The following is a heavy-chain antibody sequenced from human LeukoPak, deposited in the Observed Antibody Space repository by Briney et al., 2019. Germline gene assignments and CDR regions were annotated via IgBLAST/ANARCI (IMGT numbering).Heavy chain of an antibody. CDR1: GFTFSSYW. CDR3: ARGAYYGSGKVGFYYYYLDV. V-gene: IGHV3-7*01. Sequence: PGGSLRLSCAASGFTFSSYWMSCVRQAPGQGLEWVANIKQDGSGKYYVASVKGRFTISRDNAKNSLYLQMNSLRAEDTAVYYCARGAYYGSGKVGFYYYYLDVWGKGTTVTISS. J-gene: IGHJ6*03. D-gene: IGHD3-10*01. CDR2: IKQDGSGK.